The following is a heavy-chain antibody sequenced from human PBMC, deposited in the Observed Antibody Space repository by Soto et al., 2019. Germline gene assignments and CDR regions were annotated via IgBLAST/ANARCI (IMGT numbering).Heavy chain of an antibody. CDR1: WDSVSSNSAG. CDR3: ARDSSSWEYYSYGMDV. D-gene: IGHD6-13*01. Sequence: SQTLSLTCAISWDSVSSNSAGWNWIRQSPSRGPEWLGRTYYRSKWYNDYAVSVKSRITINPDTSKNQFSLQLNSVTPEDTAVYYCARDSSSWEYYSYGMDVWGQGTTVTVSS. CDR2: TYYRSKWYN. V-gene: IGHV6-1*01. J-gene: IGHJ6*02.